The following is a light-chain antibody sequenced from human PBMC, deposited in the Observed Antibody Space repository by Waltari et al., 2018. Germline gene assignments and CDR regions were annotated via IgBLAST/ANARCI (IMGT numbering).Light chain of an antibody. Sequence: TQDPAVSVALGQTVRITCQGDSLRSYYASWYQQRPGQAPKLVLYDNNNRPSGVPARFSGSRSDNTASLTVTGAQAEDEGHYYCHSRDASGVGGTFGGGTKLTVL. CDR3: HSRDASGVGGT. V-gene: IGLV3-19*01. CDR1: SLRSYY. J-gene: IGLJ2*01. CDR2: DNN.